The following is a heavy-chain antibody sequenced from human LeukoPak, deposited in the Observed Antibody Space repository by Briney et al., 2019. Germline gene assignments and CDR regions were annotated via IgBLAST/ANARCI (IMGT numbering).Heavy chain of an antibody. J-gene: IGHJ4*02. CDR3: ARRVVYYFDY. CDR1: GFTFSSYA. D-gene: IGHD2-15*01. V-gene: IGHV3-23*01. Sequence: GGSLRLSCAASGFTFSSYAMTWVRQAPGKGLEWVSAISGSGGSTYYADSVKGRFTISRDNSRNTLYLQMNCLRAEDTAVYYCARRVVYYFDYWGQGTLVTVSS. CDR2: ISGSGGST.